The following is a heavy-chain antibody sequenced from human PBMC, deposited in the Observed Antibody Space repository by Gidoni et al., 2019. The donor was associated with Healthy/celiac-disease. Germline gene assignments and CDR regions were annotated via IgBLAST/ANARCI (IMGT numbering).Heavy chain of an antibody. Sequence: EVQLVESGGGLVKPGVSLRLSCAASGFTFINAWMNWVRQAPGKGLEWVGRIKSKTDGGTTDYAAPVKGRFTISRDDSKNTLYLQMNSLKTEDTAVYYCTTEGFGDRARAFDIWGQGTMVTVSS. CDR2: IKSKTDGGTT. D-gene: IGHD3-10*01. CDR3: TTEGFGDRARAFDI. CDR1: GFTFINAW. V-gene: IGHV3-15*07. J-gene: IGHJ3*02.